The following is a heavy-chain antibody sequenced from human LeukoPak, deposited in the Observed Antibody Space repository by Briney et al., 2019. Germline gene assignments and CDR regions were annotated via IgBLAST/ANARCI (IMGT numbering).Heavy chain of an antibody. Sequence: SETLSLTCTVSGGSISSYYWSWIRQPPGKGLEWIGYIYYSGSTNYNPSLKSRVTISVDTSKNQFSLKLSSVTAADTAVYYCARGTLRGYYDSSGNDYWGQGTLVTVSS. CDR1: GGSISSYY. CDR2: IYYSGST. CDR3: ARGTLRGYYDSSGNDY. J-gene: IGHJ4*02. D-gene: IGHD3-22*01. V-gene: IGHV4-59*08.